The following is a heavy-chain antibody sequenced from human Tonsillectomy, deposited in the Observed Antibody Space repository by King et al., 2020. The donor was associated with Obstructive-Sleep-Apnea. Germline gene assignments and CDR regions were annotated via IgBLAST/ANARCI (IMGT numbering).Heavy chain of an antibody. CDR2: IYYSGST. Sequence: QLQESGPGLVKPSETLSLTCTVSGGSISNYYWSWIRQPPGKGLEWIAYIYYSGSTYYNPSLKSRVSISVDTSKNQFSLKLSSVTAVATAVYYCARPADVDTAMGPFDYWGQGTLVTVSS. J-gene: IGHJ4*02. D-gene: IGHD5-18*01. V-gene: IGHV4-59*08. CDR3: ARPADVDTAMGPFDY. CDR1: GGSISNYY.